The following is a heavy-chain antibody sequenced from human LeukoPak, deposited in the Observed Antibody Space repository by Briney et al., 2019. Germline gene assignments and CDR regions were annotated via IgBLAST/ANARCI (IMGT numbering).Heavy chain of an antibody. V-gene: IGHV5-51*01. CDR3: ARPVEMATSPFDY. J-gene: IGHJ4*02. Sequence: GESLKISCKGSGYSFTSYWIGWVRQMPGKGLEWMGIIYPGDSDTRYSPSFQGQVTISADKSIATAYLQWSSLKASDTARYYCARPVEMATSPFDYWGQGTLVTVSS. D-gene: IGHD5-24*01. CDR1: GYSFTSYW. CDR2: IYPGDSDT.